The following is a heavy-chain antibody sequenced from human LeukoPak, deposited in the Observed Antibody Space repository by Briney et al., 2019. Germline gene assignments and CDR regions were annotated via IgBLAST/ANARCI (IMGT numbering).Heavy chain of an antibody. CDR3: ARSVRGILYYFDY. D-gene: IGHD2/OR15-2a*01. CDR2: IYYSGST. J-gene: IGHJ4*02. CDR1: GGSLSSSSYY. V-gene: IGHV4-39*01. Sequence: SETLSLTCTVSGGSLSSSSYYWGWIRQPPGKGLEWIGSIYYSGSTYYNPSLKSRVTISVDTSKNQFSLKLSSVTAADTAVYYCARSVRGILYYFDYWGQGTLVTVSS.